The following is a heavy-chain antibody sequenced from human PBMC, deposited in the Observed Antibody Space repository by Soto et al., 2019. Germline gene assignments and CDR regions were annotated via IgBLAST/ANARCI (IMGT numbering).Heavy chain of an antibody. D-gene: IGHD6-6*01. V-gene: IGHV3-21*01. CDR2: ISSSSSYI. CDR1: GFTFSSYS. CDR3: ARSVPRPYSSSDYYYGMDV. Sequence: EVQLVESGGGLVKPGGSLRLSCAASGFTFSSYSMNWVRQAPGKGLEWVSSISSSSSYIYYADPVKGRFTISRDNAKNSLYLQMNSLRAEDTAVYYCARSVPRPYSSSDYYYGMDVWGQGTTVTVSS. J-gene: IGHJ6*02.